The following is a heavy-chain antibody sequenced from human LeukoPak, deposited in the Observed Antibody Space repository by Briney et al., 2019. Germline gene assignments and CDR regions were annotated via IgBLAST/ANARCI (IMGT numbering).Heavy chain of an antibody. CDR2: INQDESEE. J-gene: IGHJ4*02. CDR3: AREDDWNYEDY. D-gene: IGHD1-7*01. CDR1: GFTFSSFW. Sequence: GGSLRLSCAASGFTFSSFWVRWVRQAPGKGLEWVANINQDESEEYYDDSVKGRFTISRDNAKNSLYLQMNSLRAEDTAIYFCAREDDWNYEDYWGQGTLVTVSS. V-gene: IGHV3-7*01.